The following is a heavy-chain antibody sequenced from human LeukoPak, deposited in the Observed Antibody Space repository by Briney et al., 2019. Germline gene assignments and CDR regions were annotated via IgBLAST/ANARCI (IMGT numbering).Heavy chain of an antibody. CDR3: AKDSPSGGVLDY. D-gene: IGHD2-8*02. CDR2: ISWDGGST. CDR1: GFTFSSYE. J-gene: IGHJ4*02. V-gene: IGHV3-43*01. Sequence: GGSLRLSCAASGFTFSSYEMNWVRQAPGKGLEWVSLISWDGGSTYYADSVKGRFTISRDNSKNSLYLQMNSLRTEDTALYYCAKDSPSGGVLDYWGQGTLVTVSS.